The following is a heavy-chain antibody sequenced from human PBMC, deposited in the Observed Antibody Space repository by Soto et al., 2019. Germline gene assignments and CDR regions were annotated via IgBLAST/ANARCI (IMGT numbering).Heavy chain of an antibody. CDR1: GYAFTGYY. CDR2: TNPNSGDT. CDR3: ATRYSYVHF. J-gene: IGHJ4*02. Sequence: ASVKVSCKSSGYAFTGYYIHWVRQAPGQGLEWMGWTNPNSGDTNYAQKFQGRVTMTRDTSFSTAYMELSSLRSDDTAVYYCATRYSYVHFWGQGTLVTAPQ. D-gene: IGHD5-18*01. V-gene: IGHV1-2*02.